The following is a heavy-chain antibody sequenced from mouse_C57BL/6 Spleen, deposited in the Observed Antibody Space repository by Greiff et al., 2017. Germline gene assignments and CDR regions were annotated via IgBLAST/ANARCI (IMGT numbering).Heavy chain of an antibody. V-gene: IGHV1-53*01. CDR3: ARNEGNGKDY. Sequence: QVQLQQPGPELVKPGASVKLSCKASGYSFTSYWMHWVKQRPGQGLEWIGNINPSNGGTNYNAKFKSKATLTVDTSSRTAYMQINGLTSEDSAVYSWARNEGNGKDYWGQGTTLTVSS. J-gene: IGHJ2*01. CDR1: GYSFTSYW. D-gene: IGHD3-3*01. CDR2: INPSNGGT.